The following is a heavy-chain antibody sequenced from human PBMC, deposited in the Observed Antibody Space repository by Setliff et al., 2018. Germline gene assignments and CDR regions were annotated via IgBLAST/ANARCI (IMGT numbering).Heavy chain of an antibody. CDR3: ARGRKEVVISPSQAAFDI. V-gene: IGHV1-8*02. CDR1: GYTFTAYD. J-gene: IGHJ3*02. Sequence: GASVKVSCKASGYTFTAYDIVWVRQATGQGLEWMGWMNPNSGRTGYPQKFQGRVTMTRNTSISTAYMELSSLRSEDTAVYFCARGRKEVVISPSQAAFDIWGQGTMVTVSS. CDR2: MNPNSGRT. D-gene: IGHD3-22*01.